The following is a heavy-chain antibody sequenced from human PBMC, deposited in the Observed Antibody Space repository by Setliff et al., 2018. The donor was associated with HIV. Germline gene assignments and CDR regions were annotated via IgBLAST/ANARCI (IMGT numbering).Heavy chain of an antibody. CDR3: ATDFSISA. Sequence: PGGSLRLSCAASGFTFSSYWMTWVRQAPGKGLEWVANIKGDGSEKYYVDSVKGRFTISRDNAKNSLYLQMNSLRAEDTAIYYCATDFSISAWGQGTLVTVSS. CDR2: IKGDGSEK. V-gene: IGHV3-7*01. CDR1: GFTFSSYW. D-gene: IGHD2-2*01. J-gene: IGHJ1*01.